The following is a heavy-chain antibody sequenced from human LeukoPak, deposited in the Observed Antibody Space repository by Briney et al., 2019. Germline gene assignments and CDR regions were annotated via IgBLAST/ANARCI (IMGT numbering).Heavy chain of an antibody. CDR1: GFTFSSYE. D-gene: IGHD4-17*01. CDR3: ARMTTVTTGQVY. CDR2: ISSSGSTI. Sequence: TGGSLRLSCAASGFTFSSYEMNWVRQAPGKGLEWVSYISSSGSTIYYADSVKGRLTISRDNAKNSLYLQMNSLRAEDTAVYYCARMTTVTTGQVYWGQGTLVTVSS. V-gene: IGHV3-48*03. J-gene: IGHJ4*02.